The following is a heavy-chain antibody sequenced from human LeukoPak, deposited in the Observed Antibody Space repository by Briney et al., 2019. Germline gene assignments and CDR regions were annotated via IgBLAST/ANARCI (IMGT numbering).Heavy chain of an antibody. Sequence: GGSLRLSCAASGFTFSTHAMSWVRQAPGKGLEWVSDISASGGSTYYADSVKGRFTVSRDNAKNTLYLEMNSLRAEDTAVYFCARDGVGASHDYWGQGTLVTVSS. D-gene: IGHD1-26*01. CDR2: ISASGGST. J-gene: IGHJ4*02. CDR3: ARDGVGASHDY. CDR1: GFTFSTHA. V-gene: IGHV3-23*01.